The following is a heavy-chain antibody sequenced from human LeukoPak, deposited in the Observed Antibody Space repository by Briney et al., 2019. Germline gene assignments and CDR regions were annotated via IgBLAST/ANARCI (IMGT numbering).Heavy chain of an antibody. Sequence: SETLSLTCAVYGGSFSGYYWSWIRQPPGKGLEWIGEINHSGSTNYNPSLKSRVTISVDTSKNQFSLKLGSVTAADTAVYYCARVRSWFDPWGQGTLVTVSS. CDR1: GGSFSGYY. CDR2: INHSGST. J-gene: IGHJ5*02. CDR3: ARVRSWFDP. V-gene: IGHV4-34*01.